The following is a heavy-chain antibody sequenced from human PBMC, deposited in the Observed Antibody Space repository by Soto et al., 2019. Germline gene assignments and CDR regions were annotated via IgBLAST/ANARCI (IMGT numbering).Heavy chain of an antibody. Sequence: EVQLVQSGVEVKKPGESLKISCKVSGISFADNAISWVRQMPGKGLEWMGRISRDGSSSSYGPSFQGHVSIYADRTTNTAYLQWSYLRTSDTAMYYCARLGPGDWGQGTLVTVSS. CDR3: ARLGPGD. J-gene: IGHJ4*02. CDR1: GISFADNA. D-gene: IGHD7-27*01. CDR2: ISRDGSSS. V-gene: IGHV5-10-1*03.